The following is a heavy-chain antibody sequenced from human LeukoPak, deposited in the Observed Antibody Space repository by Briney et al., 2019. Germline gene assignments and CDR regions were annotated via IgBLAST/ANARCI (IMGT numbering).Heavy chain of an antibody. CDR3: ATDYGVYSGSYYFDY. V-gene: IGHV1-24*01. CDR1: GGTFSSYA. CDR2: FDPEDGET. Sequence: GASVKVSCKASGGTFSSYAISWVRQAPGKGLEWMGGFDPEDGETIYAQKFQGRVTMTEDTSTDTAYMELSSLRSEDTAVYYCATDYGVYSGSYYFDYWGQGTLVTVSS. J-gene: IGHJ4*02. D-gene: IGHD1-26*01.